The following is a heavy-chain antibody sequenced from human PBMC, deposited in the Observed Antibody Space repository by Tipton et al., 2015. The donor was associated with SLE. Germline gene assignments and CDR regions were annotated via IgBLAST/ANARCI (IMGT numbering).Heavy chain of an antibody. D-gene: IGHD3-3*01. CDR3: ARGNTYYDFWSGSGVLDY. V-gene: IGHV4-59*12. CDR1: GGSISSYY. Sequence: TLSLTCTVSGGSISSYYWSWIRQPPGKGLEWIGYIYYSGSTNYNPSLKSRVTISVDTSKNQFSLKLSSVTAADTAVYYCARGNTYYDFWSGSGVLDYWGQGTLVTVSS. CDR2: IYYSGST. J-gene: IGHJ4*02.